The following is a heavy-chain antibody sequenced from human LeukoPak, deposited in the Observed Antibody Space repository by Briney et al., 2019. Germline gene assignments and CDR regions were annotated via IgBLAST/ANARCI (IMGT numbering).Heavy chain of an antibody. CDR2: ISSSSSYI. J-gene: IGHJ4*02. CDR3: ARVICSSTSCYLAPFDY. Sequence: GGSLRLSCAASGFTFDDYAMHWVRQAPGKGLEWVSSISSSSSYIYYADSVKGRFTISRDNAKNSLYLQMNSLRAEDTAVYYCARVICSSTSCYLAPFDYWGQGTLVTVSS. D-gene: IGHD2-2*01. CDR1: GFTFDDYA. V-gene: IGHV3-21*01.